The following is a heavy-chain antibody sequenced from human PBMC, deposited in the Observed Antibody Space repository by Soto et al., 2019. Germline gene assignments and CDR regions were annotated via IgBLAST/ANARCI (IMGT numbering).Heavy chain of an antibody. CDR3: TRDITGTFSY. D-gene: IGHD1-7*01. CDR2: VSGSGDTT. V-gene: IGHV3-23*01. CDR1: GFTFSGYT. J-gene: IGHJ4*02. Sequence: GGSLRLSCEASGFTFSGYTMSWVRQAPRKGLEWVSAVSGSGDTTYYADSVKGRFTISRGNSQNTLYLQMNSLKADDSAVYYCTRDITGTFSYWGQGTLVTVSS.